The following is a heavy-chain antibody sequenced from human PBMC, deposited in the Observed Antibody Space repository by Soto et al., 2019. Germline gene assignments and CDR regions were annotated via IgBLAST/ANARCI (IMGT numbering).Heavy chain of an antibody. CDR3: ARGGRWLEPFDY. CDR2: IYYSGTT. V-gene: IGHV4-61*01. Sequence: PSETLSLTCTVSGGSVTNYTYYWSLIRQPPGKRLEWIGYIYYSGTTNYNPSLKSRVTMSIDTSKNQFSLKLSSVTAADTAVYYCARGGRWLEPFDYWGQGTLVTAPQ. D-gene: IGHD3-16*01. J-gene: IGHJ4*02. CDR1: GGSVTNYTYY.